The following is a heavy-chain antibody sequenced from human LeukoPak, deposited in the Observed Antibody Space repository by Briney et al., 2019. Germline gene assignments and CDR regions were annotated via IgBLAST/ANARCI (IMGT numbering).Heavy chain of an antibody. D-gene: IGHD6-6*01. CDR2: ISWNSGSI. J-gene: IGHJ4*02. Sequence: GGSLRLSCAASGFTFDDYAMHWVRQAPGKGLEWVSGISWNSGSIGYADSVKGRSTISRDNAKNSLYLQMNSLRAEDTALYYCAKAPSPYSSSSPFDYWGQGTLVSVSS. V-gene: IGHV3-9*01. CDR3: AKAPSPYSSSSPFDY. CDR1: GFTFDDYA.